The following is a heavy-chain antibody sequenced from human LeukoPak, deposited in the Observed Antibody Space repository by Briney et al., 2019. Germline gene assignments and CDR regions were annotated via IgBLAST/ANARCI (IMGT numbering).Heavy chain of an antibody. V-gene: IGHV2-70*04. D-gene: IGHD4-17*01. Sequence: SGPTLVNPTQTLTLTCTVSGFSLSTSGMRASWIRQPPGKALEWLARIDWDDDKFYSTSLKTRLTISKDTSKNQVVLTMTNMDPVDTATYYCVRSPDDGDYFDYWGQGTLVTVSS. J-gene: IGHJ4*02. CDR1: GFSLSTSGMR. CDR2: IDWDDDK. CDR3: VRSPDDGDYFDY.